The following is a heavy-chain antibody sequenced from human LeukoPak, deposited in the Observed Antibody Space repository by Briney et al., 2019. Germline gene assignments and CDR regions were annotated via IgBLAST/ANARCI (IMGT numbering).Heavy chain of an antibody. CDR1: GGSISSGSYY. D-gene: IGHD3-10*01. J-gene: IGHJ4*02. Sequence: SEALSLTCTVSGGSISSGSYYWSWIRQPAGKGLEWIGRIYTSGSTSYNPSLKSRVTMSVDTSKNQFSLKLSSVTAADTAVYYCVRLRRGSVDYWGQGTLVTVSS. CDR2: IYTSGST. CDR3: VRLRRGSVDY. V-gene: IGHV4-61*02.